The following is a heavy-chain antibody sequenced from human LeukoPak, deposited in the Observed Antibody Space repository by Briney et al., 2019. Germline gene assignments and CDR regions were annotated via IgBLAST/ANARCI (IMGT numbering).Heavy chain of an antibody. V-gene: IGHV3-33*01. Sequence: PGGSLRLSCAASGFTFSSYVMHWVRQAPGKGLEWVADICDDGGKNYYADSVKGRFTTSRDKSKITVYLQINSLTAEDTAVYYCARDNDLNSRYSQFDYWGQGTLVTVSS. CDR3: ARDNDLNSRYSQFDY. CDR1: GFTFSSYV. D-gene: IGHD2/OR15-2a*01. CDR2: ICDDGGKN. J-gene: IGHJ4*02.